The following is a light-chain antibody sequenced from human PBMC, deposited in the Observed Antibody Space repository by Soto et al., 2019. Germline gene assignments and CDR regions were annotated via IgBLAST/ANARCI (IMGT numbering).Light chain of an antibody. V-gene: IGKV3-15*01. J-gene: IGKJ5*01. CDR2: GTA. CDR1: HTVSSSY. CDR3: QQYNNWPPIT. Sequence: IVVTQSPSTLSLSPGERATLSCRASHTVSSSYLAWYQQKPAQTARHLIYGTATRATGIPARFSGSGSGTELTIPTSSLQSEDFAVSYCQQYNNWPPITFGQGTRLEIK.